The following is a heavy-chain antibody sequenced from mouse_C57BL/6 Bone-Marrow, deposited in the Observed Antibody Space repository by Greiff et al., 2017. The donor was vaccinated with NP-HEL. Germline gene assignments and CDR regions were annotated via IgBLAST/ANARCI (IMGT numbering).Heavy chain of an antibody. CDR1: GYAFSSSW. CDR3: AIYDGYYYAMDY. D-gene: IGHD2-3*01. Sequence: VQRVESGPELVKPGASVKISCKASGYAFSSSWMNWVKQRPGKGLEWIGRIYPGDGDTNYNGKFKGKATLTADKSSSTAYMQLSSLTSEDSAVYFCAIYDGYYYAMDYWGQGTSVTVSS. V-gene: IGHV1-82*01. J-gene: IGHJ4*01. CDR2: IYPGDGDT.